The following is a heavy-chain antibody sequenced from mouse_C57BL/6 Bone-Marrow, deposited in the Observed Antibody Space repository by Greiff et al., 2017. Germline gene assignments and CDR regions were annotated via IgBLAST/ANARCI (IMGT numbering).Heavy chain of an antibody. CDR1: GYTFTSYW. D-gene: IGHD1-1*01. Sequence: VQLQQPGAELVKPGASVKLSCKASGYTFTSYWMHWVKQRPGQGLEWIGMIHPNSGSTNYHEKFKSKATLTVDKSSSTAYMQISSLTSEDSAVYYCARSGYYYGSSFWYFDVWGTGTTVTVSS. V-gene: IGHV1-64*01. CDR3: ARSGYYYGSSFWYFDV. J-gene: IGHJ1*03. CDR2: IHPNSGST.